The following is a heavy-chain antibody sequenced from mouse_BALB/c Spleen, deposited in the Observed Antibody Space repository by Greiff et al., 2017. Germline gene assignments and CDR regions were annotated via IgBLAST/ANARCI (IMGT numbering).Heavy chain of an antibody. J-gene: IGHJ2*01. CDR3: ARGGGNYPFDY. D-gene: IGHD2-1*01. CDR1: GFTFSSYA. V-gene: IGHV5-6-5*01. CDR2: ISSGGST. Sequence: EVKVEESGGGLVKPGGSLKLSCAASGFTFSSYAMSWVRQTPEKRLEWVASISSGGSTYYPDSVKGRFTISRDNARNTLYLQMSSLKSEDTAMYYCARGGGNYPFDYWGQGTTLTVSS.